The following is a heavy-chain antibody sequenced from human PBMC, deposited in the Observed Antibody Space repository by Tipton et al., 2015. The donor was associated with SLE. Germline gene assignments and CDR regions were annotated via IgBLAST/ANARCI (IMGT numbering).Heavy chain of an antibody. J-gene: IGHJ2*01. V-gene: IGHV4-59*01. Sequence: TLSLTCTVSGGSISSYYWSWIRQPPGKGLEWIGYIYYSGSTNYNPSLKGRVTISVDTSKNQFSLKLSSVTAADTAVYYCASAHPSYWYFDLWGRGTLVTVPS. CDR2: IYYSGST. CDR1: GGSISSYY. CDR3: ASAHPSYWYFDL.